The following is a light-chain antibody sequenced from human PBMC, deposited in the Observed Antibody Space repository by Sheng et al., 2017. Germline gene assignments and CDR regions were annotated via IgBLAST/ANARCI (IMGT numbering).Light chain of an antibody. V-gene: IGLV3-1*01. CDR3: LAWDSSTAV. CDR1: KLGNEY. J-gene: IGLJ2*01. CDR2: RDS. Sequence: SYELTQPPSVSVSPGQTARITCSGDKLGNEYACWYQQRPGQSPVLVIYRDSKRPSGIPERFSGSNSGNTATLTISGTQALDEAEYYCLAWDSSTAVFGGGTLLTVL.